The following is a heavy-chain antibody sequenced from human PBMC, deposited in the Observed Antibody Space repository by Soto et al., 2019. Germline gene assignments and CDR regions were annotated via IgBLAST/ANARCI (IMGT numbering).Heavy chain of an antibody. CDR1: RFTFSTYW. J-gene: IGHJ3*02. V-gene: IGHV3-74*03. D-gene: IGHD3-22*01. Sequence: SGGSLRLSCAASRFTFSTYWMHWVRQVPGKGLVWVSRINSDGSSTTYADSVKGRFTISRDNAKNTLYLQMDSLRAEDTAVYYCAREFPYYYDSSSTGAFDIWGQGTMVPVSS. CDR3: AREFPYYYDSSSTGAFDI. CDR2: INSDGSST.